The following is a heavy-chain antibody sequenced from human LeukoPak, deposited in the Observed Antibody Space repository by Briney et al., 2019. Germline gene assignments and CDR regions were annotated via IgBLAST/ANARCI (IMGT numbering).Heavy chain of an antibody. Sequence: PSETLSLPCAVYGGSFSDYWWTWIRQSPGKGLEWIGEVDHSGRTNYNPSLKSRVTISVDTSKNQFSLKLSSVTAADTAVYYCARRGRPDAFDIWGQGTMVTVSS. CDR3: ARRGRPDAFDI. J-gene: IGHJ3*02. CDR2: VDHSGRT. D-gene: IGHD2-15*01. V-gene: IGHV4-34*01. CDR1: GGSFSDYW.